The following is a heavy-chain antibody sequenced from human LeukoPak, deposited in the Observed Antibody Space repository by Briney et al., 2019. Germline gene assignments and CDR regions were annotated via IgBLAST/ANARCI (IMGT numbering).Heavy chain of an antibody. CDR1: GYTFTGYY. J-gene: IGHJ3*02. CDR2: INPNSGGT. V-gene: IGHV1-2*02. CDR3: ASLDYDFWSGYPIHAFDI. D-gene: IGHD3-3*01. Sequence: GASVKVSCKAPGYTFTGYYMHWVRQAPGQGLEWMGWINPNSGGTNYAQKFQGRVTMTRDTSISTAYMELSRLRSDDTAVYYCASLDYDFWSGYPIHAFDIWGQGTMVTASS.